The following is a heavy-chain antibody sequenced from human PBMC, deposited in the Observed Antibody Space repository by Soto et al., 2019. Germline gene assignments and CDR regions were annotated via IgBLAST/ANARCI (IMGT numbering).Heavy chain of an antibody. CDR1: GYSFTSSW. CDR3: VRQGYYYDRSGYSLFSFYS. Sequence: GESLQSSCKGSGYSFTSSWIAWMRQFPGKGLEGMGRINLSDSYTNYSPPFQGNVTISPAKSISTDYLQWSSLTASDNAMYYCVRQGYYYDRSGYSLFSFYSWGTRTLVRVST. V-gene: IGHV5-10-1*01. CDR2: INLSDSYT. J-gene: IGHJ4*02. D-gene: IGHD3-22*01.